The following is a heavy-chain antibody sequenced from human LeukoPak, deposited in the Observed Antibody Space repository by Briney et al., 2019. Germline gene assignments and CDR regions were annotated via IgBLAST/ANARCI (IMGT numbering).Heavy chain of an antibody. CDR1: GGSVTSGGFY. CDR2: IYYTGGT. J-gene: IGHJ5*02. D-gene: IGHD3-10*01. V-gene: IGHV4-39*01. CDR3: ARHSGSGSLSRPFDP. Sequence: SETLSLTCSVSGGSVTSGGFYWSWLRQPPGQGPEWIATIYYTGGTYYNPSLQSRVTISIDTSKNQFSLRLTSVTATDTAVYHCARHSGSGSLSRPFDPWGQGTLVTVSS.